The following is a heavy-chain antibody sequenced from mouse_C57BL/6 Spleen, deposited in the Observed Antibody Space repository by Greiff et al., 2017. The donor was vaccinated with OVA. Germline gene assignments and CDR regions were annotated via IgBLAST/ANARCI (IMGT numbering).Heavy chain of an antibody. J-gene: IGHJ4*01. V-gene: IGHV14-3*01. CDR1: GFNIKNTY. CDR2: IDPANGNT. Sequence: EVQLQQSVAELVRPGASVKLSCTASGFNIKNTYMHWVKQRPEQGLEWIGRIDPANGNTKYAPKFQGKATITADTSSNTAYLQLNSLTSEDTTIYYCARGTTVVADAMDYWGQGTSVTVSS. D-gene: IGHD1-1*01. CDR3: ARGTTVVADAMDY.